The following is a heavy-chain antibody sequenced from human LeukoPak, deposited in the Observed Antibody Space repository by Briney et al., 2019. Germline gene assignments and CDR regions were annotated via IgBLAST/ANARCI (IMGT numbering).Heavy chain of an antibody. V-gene: IGHV4-39*01. CDR2: IYYDGTT. CDR1: DGSTTSRNYY. Sequence: PSETLSLTCTVADGSTTSRNYYWGWIRQPPGKGLEWIGNIYYDGTTYYNPSLKSRVTIFIDTSKNQFSLDLSSVTAADTAVYYCARLHYYYGMDVWGQGTTVTVSS. CDR3: ARLHYYYGMDV. J-gene: IGHJ6*02.